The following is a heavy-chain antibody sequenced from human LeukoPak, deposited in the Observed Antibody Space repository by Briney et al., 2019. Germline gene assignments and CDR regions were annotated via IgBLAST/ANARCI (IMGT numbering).Heavy chain of an antibody. CDR1: GGSISSDEYY. D-gene: IGHD3-10*01. V-gene: IGHV4-31*03. Sequence: SQTLSLTCTVSGGSISSDEYYWSWIRQHPGKGLEWIGYIHYSGSTYYNPSLKSRLTISVDTSKNQFSLKLSSVTAADTAVYYCARQRSYIWYFDHWGHGTLVTVSS. CDR3: ARQRSYIWYFDH. CDR2: IHYSGST. J-gene: IGHJ2*01.